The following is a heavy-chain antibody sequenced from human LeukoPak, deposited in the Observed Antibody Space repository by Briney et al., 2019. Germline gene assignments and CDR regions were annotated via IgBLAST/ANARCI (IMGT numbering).Heavy chain of an antibody. Sequence: GGSLRLSCAASGFSFSSYRMNWVRQAPGKGLEWVSSVSNSGDYIHYADSVKGRFTISRDNSKNSLYLQMNSLRAEDTALYYCAKVRPITMVRGVIIGPFDYWGQGTLVTVSS. CDR3: AKVRPITMVRGVIIGPFDY. CDR1: GFSFSSYR. CDR2: VSNSGDYI. J-gene: IGHJ4*02. D-gene: IGHD3-10*01. V-gene: IGHV3-21*04.